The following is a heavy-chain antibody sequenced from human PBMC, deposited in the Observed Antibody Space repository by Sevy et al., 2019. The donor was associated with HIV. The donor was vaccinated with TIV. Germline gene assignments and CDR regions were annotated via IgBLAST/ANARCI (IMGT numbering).Heavy chain of an antibody. V-gene: IGHV3-23*01. Sequence: GESLKISCAASGFTFSSYAMSWVRQAPGKGLEWVSVISGSGGSTYYADSVKGRFTISRDNSKNTLYLQMNSLRAEDTAVYYCAKVDSSGWYSKGAGDWFDPWGQGTLVTVSS. CDR1: GFTFSSYA. J-gene: IGHJ5*02. CDR2: ISGSGGST. D-gene: IGHD6-19*01. CDR3: AKVDSSGWYSKGAGDWFDP.